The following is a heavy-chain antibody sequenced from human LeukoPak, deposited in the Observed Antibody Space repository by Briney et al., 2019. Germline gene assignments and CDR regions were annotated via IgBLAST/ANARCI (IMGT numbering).Heavy chain of an antibody. CDR1: GGSFSGYY. CDR2: INHSGST. CDR3: ARLPPGGYSYGYPYYYYGMDV. Sequence: SETLSLTCAVYGGSFSGYYWSWIRQPPGKGLEWIGEINHSGSTNYNPSLKSRVTISVDTPKNQFSLRLSSVTAADTAVYYCARLPPGGYSYGYPYYYYGMDVWGKGTTVTVSS. D-gene: IGHD5-18*01. V-gene: IGHV4-34*01. J-gene: IGHJ6*04.